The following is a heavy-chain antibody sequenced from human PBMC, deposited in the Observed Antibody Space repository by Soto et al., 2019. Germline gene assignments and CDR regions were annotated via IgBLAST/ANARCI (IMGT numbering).Heavy chain of an antibody. CDR1: GFTFSSYA. CDR2: ISYDGSNK. J-gene: IGHJ6*02. Sequence: QVQLVESGGGVVQPGRSLRLSCAASGFTFSSYAMHWVRQAPGKGLEWVAVISYDGSNKYYADSVKGRFTISRDNSKNTLYLQMNSQRAEDTAVYYCARAGNVVVPAAEIYYYYYYGMDVWGQGTTVTVSS. CDR3: ARAGNVVVPAAEIYYYYYYGMDV. V-gene: IGHV3-30-3*01. D-gene: IGHD2-2*01.